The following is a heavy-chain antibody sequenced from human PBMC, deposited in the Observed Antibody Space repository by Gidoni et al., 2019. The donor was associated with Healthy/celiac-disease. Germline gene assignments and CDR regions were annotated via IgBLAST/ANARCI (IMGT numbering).Heavy chain of an antibody. CDR3: ARHLDYYDSSGYSTSDFDY. J-gene: IGHJ4*02. D-gene: IGHD3-22*01. CDR2: IDPSDSYT. Sequence: EVQLVQSGAEVKKPGESLRISCKGSGYSFTSYWISWVRQMPGKGLEWMGRIDPSDSYTTYSPSFQGHVTISADKSISTAYLQWSSLKASDTAMYYCARHLDYYDSSGYSTSDFDYWGQGTLVTVSS. CDR1: GYSFTSYW. V-gene: IGHV5-10-1*03.